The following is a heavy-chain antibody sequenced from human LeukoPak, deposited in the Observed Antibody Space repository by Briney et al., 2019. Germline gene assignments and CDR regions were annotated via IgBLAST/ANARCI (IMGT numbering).Heavy chain of an antibody. CDR1: GFTFSSYA. Sequence: GGSLRLSCAASGFTFSSYAMSWVRQAPGKGLEWVSAISGSGGSKYYADSVKGRFTISRDNSMSTLYLQMNSLRAEDTAVYYCAKEGTGYSSSWLEPYYYYGMDVWGQGTTVTVSS. J-gene: IGHJ6*02. D-gene: IGHD6-13*01. CDR3: AKEGTGYSSSWLEPYYYYGMDV. V-gene: IGHV3-23*01. CDR2: ISGSGGSK.